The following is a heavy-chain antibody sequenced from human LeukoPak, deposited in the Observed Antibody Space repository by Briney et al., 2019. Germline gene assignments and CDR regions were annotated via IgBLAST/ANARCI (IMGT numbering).Heavy chain of an antibody. D-gene: IGHD3-10*01. CDR2: ISADSATT. Sequence: GGSLRLSCASSEFTFRSYGLSWVRQAPGKGLEWVSVISADSATTFYADSVKGRFTISRDNAKNTVFLQMSSLRAEDTALYYCARKSASGNYPLDYWGQGTLVTVSS. V-gene: IGHV3-23*01. CDR1: EFTFRSYG. CDR3: ARKSASGNYPLDY. J-gene: IGHJ4*02.